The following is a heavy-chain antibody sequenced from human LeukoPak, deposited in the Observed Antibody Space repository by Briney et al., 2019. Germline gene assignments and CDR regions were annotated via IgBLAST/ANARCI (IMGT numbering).Heavy chain of an antibody. CDR1: GYSFTSYW. CDR3: ARSIDFWSGYSPNWFDP. D-gene: IGHD3-3*01. CDR2: IYPGDSDT. J-gene: IGHJ5*02. Sequence: GESLKISCKGSGYSFTSYWIGWVRQMPGKGLEWMGIIYPGDSDTRYSPSFQGQVTISADKSISTAYLQWGSLKASDTAMYYCARSIDFWSGYSPNWFDPWGQGTLVTVSS. V-gene: IGHV5-51*01.